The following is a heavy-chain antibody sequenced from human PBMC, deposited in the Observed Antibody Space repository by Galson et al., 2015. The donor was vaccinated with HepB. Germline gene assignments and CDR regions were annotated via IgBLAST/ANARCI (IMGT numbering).Heavy chain of an antibody. CDR2: IYSGGAT. CDR1: EFTVSNHY. CDR3: AGGYRFGLGDV. Sequence: SLRLSCAASEFTVSNHYMTWVRQAPGKGLEWVSLIYSGGATYYADSVKGRFTISRHNAKNTLFLQMNSLRAEDTAVYYCAGGYRFGLGDVWGQGTTVTVSS. J-gene: IGHJ6*02. V-gene: IGHV3-53*04. D-gene: IGHD6-13*01.